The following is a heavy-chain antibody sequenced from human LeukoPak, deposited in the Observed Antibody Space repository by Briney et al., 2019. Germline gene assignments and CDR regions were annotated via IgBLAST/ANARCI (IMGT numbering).Heavy chain of an antibody. CDR2: ISTNTGNP. CDR1: GDTFTRYA. J-gene: IGHJ3*02. CDR3: AREVATIREDAFDI. D-gene: IGHD5-12*01. V-gene: IGHV7-4-1*02. Sequence: GASVKVSCKASGDTFTRYAMNWVRQAPGQGLEWMGWISTNTGNPTYAQAFTGRFVFSLDASVSTAYLQISSLKAEDTAVYYCAREVATIREDAFDIWGQGTMVTVSS.